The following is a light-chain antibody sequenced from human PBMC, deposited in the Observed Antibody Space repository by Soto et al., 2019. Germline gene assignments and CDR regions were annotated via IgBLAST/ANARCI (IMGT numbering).Light chain of an antibody. Sequence: ETVLTQSPGTLSLSPGERVTFSCRASQSIRRNYLAWYQQKPGQAPRLLIYGPSSRATDIPDRFSGSGSGTDFTLIISRLEPEDFAVYYCQQHGNSPWTFGQGTKVEIK. CDR3: QQHGNSPWT. CDR1: QSIRRNY. CDR2: GPS. V-gene: IGKV3-20*01. J-gene: IGKJ1*01.